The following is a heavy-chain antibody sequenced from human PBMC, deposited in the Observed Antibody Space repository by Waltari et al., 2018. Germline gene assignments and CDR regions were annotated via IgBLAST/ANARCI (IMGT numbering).Heavy chain of an antibody. CDR3: ARRTVITIFGVVQGMDV. D-gene: IGHD3-3*01. CDR1: GGSISSGTYY. CDR2: IYTSGST. Sequence: QVQLQESGPGLVKPSETLSLTCTVSGGSISSGTYYWSWIRQPAGKGLEWIGRIYTSGSTSYNPSLKSRLTISVDTSKNQFSLMLSSVTAADTAMYYCARRTVITIFGVVQGMDVWGQGTTVTVSS. V-gene: IGHV4-61*02. J-gene: IGHJ6*02.